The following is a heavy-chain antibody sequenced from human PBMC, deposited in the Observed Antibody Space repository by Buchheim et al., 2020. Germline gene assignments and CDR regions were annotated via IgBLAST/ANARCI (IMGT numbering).Heavy chain of an antibody. Sequence: EVQLVESGGGLVQPGGSLRLSCAASGFTLSSYWMHWVRQAPGKGLVWVSRINSDGSSTTYADSVKGRFTISRDNAKNTLFLQMNSLGAEYTAVYYCARAIDYTSYSNWYDIWGQGTL. V-gene: IGHV3-74*01. D-gene: IGHD3-9*01. CDR1: GFTLSSYW. CDR3: ARAIDYTSYSNWYDI. J-gene: IGHJ4*02. CDR2: INSDGSST.